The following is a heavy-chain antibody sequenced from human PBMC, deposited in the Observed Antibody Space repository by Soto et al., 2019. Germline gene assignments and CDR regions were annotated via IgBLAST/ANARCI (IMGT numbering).Heavy chain of an antibody. CDR2: ISDSSKYI. D-gene: IGHD3-10*01. CDR1: GFTFSSYS. V-gene: IGHV3-21*01. J-gene: IGHJ4*02. Sequence: EVQLVESGGGLVKPGGSLRLSCAASGFTFSSYSMNWVRQAPGKGLEWVSSISDSSKYIYYADSVKGRFTISIDNAKNSLYLQMNSLRAEDTAVYYCARVMKGPMVREYYFDYWGQGTLVTVSS. CDR3: ARVMKGPMVREYYFDY.